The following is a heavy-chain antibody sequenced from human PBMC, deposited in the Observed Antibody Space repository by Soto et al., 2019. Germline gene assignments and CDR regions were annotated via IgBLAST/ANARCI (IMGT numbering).Heavy chain of an antibody. J-gene: IGHJ4*02. CDR2: FDPEDGET. D-gene: IGHD6-19*01. Sequence: GASVKVSCKVSGYTLTDLSMQWVRQAPGKGLEWMGGFDPEDGETIYAQKFQGRVTMTEDTATDAAYMELSSLRSEDTAVYYCARGVSSGWYNLDYWGQGTLVTVSS. V-gene: IGHV1-24*01. CDR1: GYTLTDLS. CDR3: ARGVSSGWYNLDY.